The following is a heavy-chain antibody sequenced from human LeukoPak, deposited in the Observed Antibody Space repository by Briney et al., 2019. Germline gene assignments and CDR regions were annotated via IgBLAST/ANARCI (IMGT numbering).Heavy chain of an antibody. J-gene: IGHJ4*02. D-gene: IGHD2-15*01. Sequence: VESLKISCQGSGYTLPDYWIGWVRQTPGKGLGWMGIIYPRDSDSRYSPSFQGQVTISADQSTSTAYLPSNTLKASDAATYYCTRQSQYCSTGNCYLMYWGQGTLVTVSS. V-gene: IGHV5-51*01. CDR2: IYPRDSDS. CDR3: TRQSQYCSTGNCYLMY. CDR1: GYTLPDYW.